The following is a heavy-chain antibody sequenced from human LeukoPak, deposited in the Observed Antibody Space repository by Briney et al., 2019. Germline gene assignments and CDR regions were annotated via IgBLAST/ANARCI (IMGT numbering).Heavy chain of an antibody. D-gene: IGHD4-17*01. Sequence: ASVKASCKVSGYTLTELSMHWVRQAPGKGLEWMGGFDPEDGETIYAQKFQGRVTMTEDTSTDTAYMELSSLRSEDTAVYYCAAGRYGDYGRDYWGQGTLVTVST. J-gene: IGHJ4*02. CDR2: FDPEDGET. CDR1: GYTLTELS. V-gene: IGHV1-24*01. CDR3: AAGRYGDYGRDY.